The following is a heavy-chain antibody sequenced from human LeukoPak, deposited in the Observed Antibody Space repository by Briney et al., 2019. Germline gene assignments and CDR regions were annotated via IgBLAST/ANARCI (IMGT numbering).Heavy chain of an antibody. J-gene: IGHJ4*02. CDR2: ITVTGGST. D-gene: IGHD1-26*01. V-gene: IGHV3-23*01. CDR1: ASTLSSYT. Sequence: GACLRLSCAASASTLSSYTISSVRHAPRKGLGWVSAITVTGGSTFYADSVKGRFTISRDNSKTTLYLQMNSLRAEDTAVYYCAKDEGPSGRGLDYWGQGTLVTVSS. CDR3: AKDEGPSGRGLDY.